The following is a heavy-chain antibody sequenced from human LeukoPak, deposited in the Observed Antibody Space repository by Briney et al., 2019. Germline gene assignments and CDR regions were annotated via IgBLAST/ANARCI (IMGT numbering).Heavy chain of an antibody. D-gene: IGHD3-22*01. CDR2: INHSGST. J-gene: IGHJ5*02. CDR3: ARGRTYYYDSSGYWSWFDP. V-gene: IGHV4-34*01. Sequence: SETQSLTCAVYGGSFSGYYWSWIRQPPGKGLEWIGEINHSGSTNYNPSLKSRVTISVDTSKNQFSLKLSSVTAADTAVYYCARGRTYYYDSSGYWSWFDPWGQGTLVTVSS. CDR1: GGSFSGYY.